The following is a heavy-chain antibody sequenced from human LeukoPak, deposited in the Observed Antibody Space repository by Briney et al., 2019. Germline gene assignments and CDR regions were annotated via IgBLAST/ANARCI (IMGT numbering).Heavy chain of an antibody. V-gene: IGHV3-7*01. CDR2: INQDGSDK. Sequence: GGSLRLSCAASGFTFSRTWMSWVRQAPGEGLEWVANINQDGSDKTNVDSVTGRFTISRDNHKNSLYLQMNSLRVDDTAVYYCARSWSSGYYYDYWGLGTLVTVSS. CDR1: GFTFSRTW. J-gene: IGHJ4*02. CDR3: ARSWSSGYYYDY. D-gene: IGHD3-22*01.